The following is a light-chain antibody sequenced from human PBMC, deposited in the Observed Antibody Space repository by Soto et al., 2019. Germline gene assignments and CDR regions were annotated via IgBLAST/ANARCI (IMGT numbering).Light chain of an antibody. CDR1: SSDVGGYNY. Sequence: QSVLTQPPSASGSPGQSVAISCTGTSSDVGGYNYVSWYQQHPGKAPKLMIYEVTARPSGVSSRFSGSKSGNTASLTISGLQTEDEGEYYCSSYTITTALVFGCGTRSPS. CDR3: SSYTITTALV. V-gene: IGLV2-14*01. CDR2: EVT. J-gene: IGLJ1*01.